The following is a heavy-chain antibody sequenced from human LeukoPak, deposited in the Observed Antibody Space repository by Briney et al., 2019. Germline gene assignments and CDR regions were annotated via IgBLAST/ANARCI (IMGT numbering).Heavy chain of an antibody. Sequence: SVKVSCKASGGTFSSYATSWVRQAPGQGLEWMGGIIPIFGTANYAQKFQGRVTITADESTSTAYMEPSSLRSEDTAVYYCARLGDILTGHPFDYWGQGTLVTVSS. CDR3: ARLGDILTGHPFDY. V-gene: IGHV1-69*13. J-gene: IGHJ4*02. CDR1: GGTFSSYA. D-gene: IGHD3-9*01. CDR2: IIPIFGTA.